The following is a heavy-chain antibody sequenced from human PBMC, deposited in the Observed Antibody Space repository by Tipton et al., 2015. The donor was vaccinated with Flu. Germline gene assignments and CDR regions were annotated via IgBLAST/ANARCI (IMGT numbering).Heavy chain of an antibody. CDR3: AKEGGVGAPRYYYGMDV. V-gene: IGHV3-23*01. CDR1: GFTFSSYA. CDR2: ISVSGGST. Sequence: SLRLSCAASGFTFSSYAMSWVRQAPGKGLEWVSAISVSGGSTYYADSVKGRFTISRDNSKNTLYLQMNSLRAEDTAVYYCAKEGGVGAPRYYYGMDVWGQGTTVTVSS. D-gene: IGHD1-26*01. J-gene: IGHJ6*02.